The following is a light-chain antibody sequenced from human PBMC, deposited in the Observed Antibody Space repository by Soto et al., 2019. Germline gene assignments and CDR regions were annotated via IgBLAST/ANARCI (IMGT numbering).Light chain of an antibody. V-gene: IGKV3-20*01. Sequence: ALTQSPGTLSSSPGERATLSCRASQSVSSNFLAWYQQKPGQAPRLLIYGASSRATGIPDRFSGSGSGTDFTLAISRLEPEDYAVYYCQQYGHSLWTFGQGTKVDIK. J-gene: IGKJ1*01. CDR2: GAS. CDR1: QSVSSNF. CDR3: QQYGHSLWT.